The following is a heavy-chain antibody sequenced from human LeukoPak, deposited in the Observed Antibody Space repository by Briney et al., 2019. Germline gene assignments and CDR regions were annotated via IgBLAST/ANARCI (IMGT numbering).Heavy chain of an antibody. CDR3: ARLNSGTYLDY. V-gene: IGHV2-70*04. D-gene: IGHD1-26*01. CDR2: IDWDDDK. J-gene: IGHJ4*02. Sequence: SGPTLVNPTPPLTLTCTFSGFSLRTSGMRVSWIRQPPAKALEGLARIDWDDDKFYSTSLKTRLTISKDTSKNQVVLTMTNMDPVDTATYYCARLNSGTYLDYWGQGTPVTVSS. CDR1: GFSLRTSGMR.